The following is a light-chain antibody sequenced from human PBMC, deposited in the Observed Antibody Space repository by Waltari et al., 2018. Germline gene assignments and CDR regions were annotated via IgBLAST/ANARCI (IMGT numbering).Light chain of an antibody. Sequence: EIVMTQSPAALSVSPGERATLSCRTSQSVGINLAWYQQKPGQAPRLLISTASTRATGIPARFSGSGSGTEFTLTINSLQSEDSAIYYCHQYNNWPPGGTFGQGTKVEIK. V-gene: IGKV3-15*01. CDR1: QSVGIN. CDR3: HQYNNWPPGGT. J-gene: IGKJ1*01. CDR2: TAS.